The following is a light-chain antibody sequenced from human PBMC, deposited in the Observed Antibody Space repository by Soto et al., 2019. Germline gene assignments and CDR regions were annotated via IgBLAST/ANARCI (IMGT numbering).Light chain of an antibody. Sequence: DIQLTQSPSFLSASVGDRVTITCRASQVISSYLAWYQQKPGKAPHLLIYAASTLQSGVPSRFSGSGSGTEFTLTISSLQPEDFATYYCHTYNSYSLHTFGQGTKLEIK. CDR3: HTYNSYSLHT. CDR2: AAS. CDR1: QVISSY. J-gene: IGKJ2*01. V-gene: IGKV1-9*01.